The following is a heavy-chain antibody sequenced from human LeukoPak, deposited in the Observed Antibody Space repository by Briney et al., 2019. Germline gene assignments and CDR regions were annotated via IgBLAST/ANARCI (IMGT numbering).Heavy chain of an antibody. V-gene: IGHV4-34*01. CDR3: ARGRGVLVPAAIAGFDP. CDR1: GGSFSGYY. CDR2: INHSGST. D-gene: IGHD2-2*02. Sequence: SETLSLTCAVYGGSFSGYYWSWIRQPPGKGLEWIGEINHSGSTNYNPSLKSRVTISVDTSKKQFSLRLTSVTAAGTAVYYCARGRGVLVPAAIAGFDPWGQGTLVTVSS. J-gene: IGHJ5*02.